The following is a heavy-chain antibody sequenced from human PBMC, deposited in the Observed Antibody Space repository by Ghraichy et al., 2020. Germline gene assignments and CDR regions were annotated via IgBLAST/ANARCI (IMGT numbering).Heavy chain of an antibody. CDR1: GFTFSSYA. CDR3: ARESFGSYYASDAFDI. D-gene: IGHD1-26*01. CDR2: ISYDGSNK. Sequence: SLRLSCAASGFTFSSYAMHWVRQAPGKGLEWVAVISYDGSNKYYADSVKGRFTISRDNSKNTLYLQMNSLRAEDTAVYYCARESFGSYYASDAFDIWGQGTMVTVSS. J-gene: IGHJ3*02. V-gene: IGHV3-30-3*01.